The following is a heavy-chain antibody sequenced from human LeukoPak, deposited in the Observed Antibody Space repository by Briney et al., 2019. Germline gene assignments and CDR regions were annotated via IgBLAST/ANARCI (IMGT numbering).Heavy chain of an antibody. CDR3: ARDVGNFNWFDP. Sequence: KPSETLSLTCTVSGGSIGSYYWSWIRQPPGKGLEWIGYIYYSGSPNYNPSLKSRVTISVDTSKNQFSLKLSSVTAADTAVYYCARDVGNFNWFDPWGQGTLVTVSS. CDR1: GGSIGSYY. V-gene: IGHV4-59*01. D-gene: IGHD4-23*01. CDR2: IYYSGSP. J-gene: IGHJ5*02.